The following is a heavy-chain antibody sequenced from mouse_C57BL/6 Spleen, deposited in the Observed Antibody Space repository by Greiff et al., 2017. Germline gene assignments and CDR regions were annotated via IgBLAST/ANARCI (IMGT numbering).Heavy chain of an antibody. CDR2: IYPGGGDT. Sequence: QVQLQQSGAELVKPGASVKFSCKASGYAFSSYWMNWVKPRPGKGLEWIGQIYPGGGDTNYNGKFKGKATLTADKSSSTAYMQLSSLTSEDSAVYFWAREGYYCGSSYDYWGQGTTLTVSS. CDR3: AREGYYCGSSYDY. D-gene: IGHD1-1*01. CDR1: GYAFSSYW. V-gene: IGHV1-80*01. J-gene: IGHJ2*01.